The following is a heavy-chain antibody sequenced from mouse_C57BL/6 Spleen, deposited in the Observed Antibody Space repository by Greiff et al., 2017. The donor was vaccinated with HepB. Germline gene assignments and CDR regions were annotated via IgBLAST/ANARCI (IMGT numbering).Heavy chain of an antibody. CDR3: ARYGNHWYFDV. CDR1: GYTFTSYW. CDR2: IDPSDSET. D-gene: IGHD2-1*01. V-gene: IGHV1-52*01. J-gene: IGHJ1*03. Sequence: QVQLKESGAELVRPGSSVKLSCKASGYTFTSYWMHWVKQRPIQGLEWIGNIDPSDSETHYNQKFKDKATLTVDKSSSTAYMQLSSLTSEDSAVYYCARYGNHWYFDVWGTGTTVTVSS.